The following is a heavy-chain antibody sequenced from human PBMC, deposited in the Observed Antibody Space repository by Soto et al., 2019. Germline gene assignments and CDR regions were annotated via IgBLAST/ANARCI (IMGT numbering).Heavy chain of an antibody. Sequence: VQLQQWGAGLLKPSETLSLTCAVFVVSFIGNYWNWIRQPPGKGLEWIGEINHSGSTNYNPSLKSRVTISVDTSKNQFSLKLSSVTAADTAVYYCARGWGSGVFDYWGQGTLVTVSS. D-gene: IGHD6-19*01. CDR2: INHSGST. V-gene: IGHV4-34*01. J-gene: IGHJ4*02. CDR3: ARGWGSGVFDY. CDR1: VVSFIGNY.